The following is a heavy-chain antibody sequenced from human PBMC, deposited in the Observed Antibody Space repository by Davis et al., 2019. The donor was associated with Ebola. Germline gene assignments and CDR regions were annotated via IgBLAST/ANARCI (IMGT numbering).Heavy chain of an antibody. CDR1: GIPLSNVG. V-gene: IGHV3-23*01. CDR3: ARHDYGDSHFDY. J-gene: IGHJ4*02. CDR2: IGTSATP. D-gene: IGHD4-17*01. Sequence: GSLRLSCAVSGIPLSNVGIRWVRQAPGKGLEWVSTIGTSATPHYPDSVKGRFTVSRDNSKNTLYLQMNSLRAEDTAVYYCARHDYGDSHFDYWGQGTLVTVSS.